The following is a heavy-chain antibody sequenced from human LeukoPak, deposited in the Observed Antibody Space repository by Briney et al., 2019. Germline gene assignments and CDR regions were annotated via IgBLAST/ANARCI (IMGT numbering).Heavy chain of an antibody. Sequence: ASVKVSCKASGYTFTGYYMHWVRQAPGQGLEWMGWINPNSGGTNYAQKFQGRATMTRDTSISTAYMELSRLRSDDTAVYYCAGIAVDNTYYYYGMDVWGQGTTVTVSS. CDR2: INPNSGGT. CDR1: GYTFTGYY. J-gene: IGHJ6*02. V-gene: IGHV1-2*02. D-gene: IGHD6-19*01. CDR3: AGIAVDNTYYYYGMDV.